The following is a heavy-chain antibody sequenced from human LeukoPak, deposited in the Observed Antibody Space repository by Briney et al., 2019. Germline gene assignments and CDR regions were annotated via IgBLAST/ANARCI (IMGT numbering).Heavy chain of an antibody. CDR2: MSDSVRT. D-gene: IGHD5-18*01. Sequence: PSETLSLTCTVPGDSISSHYWSWIRQPPGKGLEWTGYMSDSVRTKDNPSLNSRVTLSADTSKNQFSLRLNSVTAADTAVYYCATIKRGDIFGYFDFWGQGILVTVSS. CDR1: GDSISSHY. V-gene: IGHV4-59*11. J-gene: IGHJ4*02. CDR3: ATIKRGDIFGYFDF.